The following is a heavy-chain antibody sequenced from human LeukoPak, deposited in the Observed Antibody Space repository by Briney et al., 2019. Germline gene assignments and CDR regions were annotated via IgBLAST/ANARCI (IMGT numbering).Heavy chain of an antibody. Sequence: GGSLRLSCAASGFTFDDYTMRWVRQAPGKGLEWVSLISWDGGSTYYADSAKGRFTISRDNSKNSLYLQMNSLRTEDTALYYCAKARSRSMVRGNIDFDYWGQGTLVTVSS. CDR3: AKARSRSMVRGNIDFDY. CDR2: ISWDGGST. D-gene: IGHD3-10*01. J-gene: IGHJ4*02. CDR1: GFTFDDYT. V-gene: IGHV3-43*01.